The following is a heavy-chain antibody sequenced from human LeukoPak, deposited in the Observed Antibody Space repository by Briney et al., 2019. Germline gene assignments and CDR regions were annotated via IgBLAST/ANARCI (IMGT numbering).Heavy chain of an antibody. CDR3: AREGPFRRVNY. CDR2: INHSGST. CDR1: GGSFSGYH. V-gene: IGHV4-34*01. J-gene: IGHJ4*02. Sequence: PSETLSLTCAVYGGSFSGYHWSWIRQPPGKGLEWIGEINHSGSTNYNPSLKSRVTISVDTSKNQFSLKLSSVTAADTAVYYCAREGPFRRVNYWGQGTLVTVSS.